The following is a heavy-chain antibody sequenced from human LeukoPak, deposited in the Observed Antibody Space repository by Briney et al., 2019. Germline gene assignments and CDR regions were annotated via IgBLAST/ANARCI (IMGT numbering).Heavy chain of an antibody. D-gene: IGHD6-19*01. CDR2: IYSGGGT. Sequence: GGSLRLSCAASGFTFSSYWMSWVRQAPGKGLEWVSVIYSGGGTYYADSVKGRFTISRDNSKNTLYLQMNSLRAEDTAVYYCARPRDSSGWPDAFDIWGQGTMVTVSS. V-gene: IGHV3-53*01. CDR3: ARPRDSSGWPDAFDI. J-gene: IGHJ3*02. CDR1: GFTFSSYW.